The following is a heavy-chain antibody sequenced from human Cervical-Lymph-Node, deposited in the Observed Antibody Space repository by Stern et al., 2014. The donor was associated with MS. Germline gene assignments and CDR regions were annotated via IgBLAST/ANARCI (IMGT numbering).Heavy chain of an antibody. CDR1: EDTFSDYS. D-gene: IGHD3-10*01. CDR2: IIPSLDKP. Sequence: QVQLVQSGTDVKKPGSSVKVSCKASEDTFSDYSISWVRQAPGQGLEWMGRIIPSLDKPKYAQKFQGRVTSTAVKSANTIYMELSSLRSEDTAVYFCAGQRHYGSGSYHGLDVWGQGTTLTVSS. J-gene: IGHJ6*02. CDR3: AGQRHYGSGSYHGLDV. V-gene: IGHV1-69*02.